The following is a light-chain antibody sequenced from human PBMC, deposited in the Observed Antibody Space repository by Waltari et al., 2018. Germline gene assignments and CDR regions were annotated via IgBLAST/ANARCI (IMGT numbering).Light chain of an antibody. CDR2: KFF. Sequence: EVVMTQPPLSLHGTLGQPATIFCRSSQTLVHSDGKTYLNWFQQRPGQSQRCLIYKFFNRDSGGPYRFSGSGSGTDFTLTISRVEAEDVGTYYCMQATQWPLTFGQGTKVEIK. V-gene: IGKV2-30*02. J-gene: IGKJ1*01. CDR1: QTLVHSDGKTY. CDR3: MQATQWPLT.